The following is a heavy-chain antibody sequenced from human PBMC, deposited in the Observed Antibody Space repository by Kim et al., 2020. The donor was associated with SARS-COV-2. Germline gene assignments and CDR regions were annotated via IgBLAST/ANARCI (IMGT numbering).Heavy chain of an antibody. CDR1: GGTFSSYA. D-gene: IGHD2-15*01. Sequence: SVKVSCKASGGTFSSYAISWVRQAPGQGLEWMGGIIPIFGTANYAQKFQGRVTITADESTSTAYMELSSLRSEDTAVYYCARDEGYCSGGSCHDYYYAMDVWGQGTTVTVSS. CDR2: IIPIFGTA. V-gene: IGHV1-69*13. J-gene: IGHJ6*02. CDR3: ARDEGYCSGGSCHDYYYAMDV.